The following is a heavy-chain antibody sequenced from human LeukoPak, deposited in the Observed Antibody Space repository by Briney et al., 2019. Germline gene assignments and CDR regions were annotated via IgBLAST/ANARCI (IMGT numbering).Heavy chain of an antibody. CDR2: ISSSSSSI. CDR1: GFSFSTYS. Sequence: GGSLRLSCAASGFSFSTYSMNWVRQAPGKGLEWVSYISSSSSSIYYADSVKGRFTISRDNAKNSLSLQMNSLRAEDTAVYHCARGSSDYDFWSGYDAFDIWGQGTMVTVST. J-gene: IGHJ3*02. CDR3: ARGSSDYDFWSGYDAFDI. D-gene: IGHD3-3*01. V-gene: IGHV3-48*01.